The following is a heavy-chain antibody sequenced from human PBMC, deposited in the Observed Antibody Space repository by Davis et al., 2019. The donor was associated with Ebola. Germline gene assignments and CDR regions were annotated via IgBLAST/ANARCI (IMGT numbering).Heavy chain of an antibody. CDR2: ISYDGSNK. CDR3: AKDSSSSWYWHYYYGMDV. V-gene: IGHV3-30-3*01. J-gene: IGHJ6*02. D-gene: IGHD6-13*01. CDR1: GFTFSSYA. Sequence: GGSLRLSCAASGFTFSSYAMHWVRQAPGKGLEWVAVISYDGSNKYYADSVKGRFTISRDNAKNSLYLQMNSLRTEDTALYYCAKDSSSSWYWHYYYGMDVWGQGTTVTVSS.